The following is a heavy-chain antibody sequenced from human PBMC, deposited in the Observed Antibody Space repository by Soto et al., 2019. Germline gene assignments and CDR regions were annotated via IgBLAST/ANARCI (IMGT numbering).Heavy chain of an antibody. CDR3: AGQRFVVPAPYYFDY. Sequence: QVQLVQSGAEVKKPGSSVKVSCKVSGGTFSSYAISWVRQAPGQGLEWMGGIIPIFGTASYAQKFQGRVTITADKSTSTAYMELSSLRSEDTAVYYCAGQRFVVPAPYYFDYWGQGTLVTVSS. J-gene: IGHJ4*02. CDR2: IIPIFGTA. V-gene: IGHV1-69*06. CDR1: GGTFSSYA. D-gene: IGHD2-2*01.